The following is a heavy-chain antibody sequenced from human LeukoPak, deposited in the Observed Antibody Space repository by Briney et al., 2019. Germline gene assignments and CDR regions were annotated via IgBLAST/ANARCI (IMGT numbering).Heavy chain of an antibody. V-gene: IGHV3-23*01. D-gene: IGHD1-26*01. CDR2: ISGSGSTT. Sequence: GGSLRLSCAASGFTFSTYGMSWVRQAPGKGLEWVSGISGSGSTTYYADSVKGRFTISRDNSKNTLYLQMNSLRAEDTAVYYCARGSEELNYYYYYMDVWGKGTTVTISS. CDR1: GFTFSTYG. J-gene: IGHJ6*03. CDR3: ARGSEELNYYYYYMDV.